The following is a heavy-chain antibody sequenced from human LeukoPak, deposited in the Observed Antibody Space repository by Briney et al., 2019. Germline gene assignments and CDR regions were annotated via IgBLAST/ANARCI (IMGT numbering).Heavy chain of an antibody. CDR1: GASVSASGQY. CDR3: ARDWDGGFDFNTFDI. J-gene: IGHJ3*02. D-gene: IGHD5-12*01. CDR2: LHFSGST. Sequence: SETLFLTCTVSGASVSASGQYWGWIRQPPEKGLEWIATLHFSGSTYYETSLKSRLTISVDTSKNQFSLKLNSVTSADTAVYYCARDWDGGFDFNTFDIWGLGTMVTVSS. V-gene: IGHV4-39*07.